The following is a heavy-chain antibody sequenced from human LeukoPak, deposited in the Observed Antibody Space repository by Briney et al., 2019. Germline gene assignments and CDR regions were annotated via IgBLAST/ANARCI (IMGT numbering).Heavy chain of an antibody. CDR1: GYSISSGYY. Sequence: SETLSLTCTVSGYSISSGYYWGWIRQPPGKGLEWIGSIYHSGSTYYNPSLKSRVTISVDTSKNQFSLKLSSVTAADTAVYYCARVSSGSYVMGWFDPWGQGTLVTVSS. J-gene: IGHJ5*02. CDR3: ARVSSGSYVMGWFDP. CDR2: IYHSGST. D-gene: IGHD1-26*01. V-gene: IGHV4-38-2*02.